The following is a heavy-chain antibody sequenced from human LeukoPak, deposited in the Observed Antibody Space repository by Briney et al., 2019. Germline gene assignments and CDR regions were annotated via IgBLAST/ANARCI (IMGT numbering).Heavy chain of an antibody. V-gene: IGHV4-59*11. CDR2: IYYSGTT. J-gene: IGHJ5*02. Sequence: PSETLSLTCSVSGGSNSGHFWSWIRQSPGKGLEYIGNIYYSGTTDYNPSLRSRVSISIDTSKNQFFLNLTSVTAADTAIYYCAKVGYGSGTWGWFDPWGQGTLVTVSS. CDR3: AKVGYGSGTWGWFDP. D-gene: IGHD3-10*01. CDR1: GGSNSGHF.